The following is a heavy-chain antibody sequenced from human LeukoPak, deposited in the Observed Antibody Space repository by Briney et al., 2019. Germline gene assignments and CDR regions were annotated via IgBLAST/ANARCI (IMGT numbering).Heavy chain of an antibody. J-gene: IGHJ4*02. D-gene: IGHD5-18*01. V-gene: IGHV4-30-2*01. Sequence: PSETLSLTCAVSGGSISSGGYSWSWIRQPPGKGLEWIGYIYHSGSAYYSPSLKSRVTISVDRSKNQFSLKLSSVTAADTAVYYCARGRGYSYGPYFDYWGQGTLVTVSS. CDR3: ARGRGYSYGPYFDY. CDR2: IYHSGSA. CDR1: GGSISSGGYS.